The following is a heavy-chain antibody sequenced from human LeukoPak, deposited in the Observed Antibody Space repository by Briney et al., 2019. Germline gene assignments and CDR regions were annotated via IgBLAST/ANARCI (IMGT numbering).Heavy chain of an antibody. CDR1: GGSISSSNW. CDR3: ARGGDGYNTNWFDP. V-gene: IGHV4-4*02. J-gene: IGHJ5*02. D-gene: IGHD5-24*01. Sequence: SETLSLTCAVSGGSISSSNWWRWVRQPPGKGLEWIGEIYHSGSTNYNPSLNSRVTISVDKSNNQFSLKLSSVTAADTAVYYCARGGDGYNTNWFDPWGQGTLVTVSS. CDR2: IYHSGST.